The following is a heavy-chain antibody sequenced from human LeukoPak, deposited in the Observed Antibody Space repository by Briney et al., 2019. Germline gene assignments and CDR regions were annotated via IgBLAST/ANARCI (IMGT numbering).Heavy chain of an antibody. CDR2: ISSGGFT. V-gene: IGHV3-23*01. Sequence: GGSLRLSCAASGFTFSSYGMSWVRQAPGKGLEWVSAISSGGFTYYADSVKGRFTISRDNSKNTLYLQMNSLRAEDTAIYYCAKDNGSSSWYVPFDYWGQGTLVTVSS. CDR3: AKDNGSSSWYVPFDY. D-gene: IGHD6-13*01. CDR1: GFTFSSYG. J-gene: IGHJ4*02.